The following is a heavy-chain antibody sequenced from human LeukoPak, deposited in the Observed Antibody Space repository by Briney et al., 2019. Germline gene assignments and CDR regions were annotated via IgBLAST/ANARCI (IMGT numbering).Heavy chain of an antibody. V-gene: IGHV4-39*01. Sequence: SETLSLTCTVSGGSIISSSYYWGWVRQPPGKGLEWIGNIYYIGSTYYNPSLKSRVTVSVDTSKNQFSLKLTSVTAADTAMYFCARLGGYNWNPRHYYFYYMDVWGKGTTVTVSS. D-gene: IGHD1-20*01. CDR3: ARLGGYNWNPRHYYFYYMDV. J-gene: IGHJ6*03. CDR1: GGSIISSSYY. CDR2: IYYIGST.